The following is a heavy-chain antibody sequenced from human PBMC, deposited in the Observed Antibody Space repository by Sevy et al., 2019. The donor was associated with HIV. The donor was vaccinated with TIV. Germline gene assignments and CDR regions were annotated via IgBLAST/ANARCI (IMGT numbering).Heavy chain of an antibody. D-gene: IGHD1-7*01. CDR2: IKQDGGQK. CDR3: ARDDENYYFHY. Sequence: GESLRLSCAASGFTFSKYWMGWVRQAPGKGLEWVANIKQDGGQKYYVDSVKGRFTISRDNAKNSLYLQMNSLRAEDTAVYFCARDDENYYFHYWGQGTLVTVSS. J-gene: IGHJ4*02. CDR1: GFTFSKYW. V-gene: IGHV3-7*01.